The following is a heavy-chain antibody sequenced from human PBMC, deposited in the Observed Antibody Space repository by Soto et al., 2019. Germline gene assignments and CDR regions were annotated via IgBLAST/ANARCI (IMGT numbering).Heavy chain of an antibody. D-gene: IGHD1-1*01. CDR1: GFTFSSYA. V-gene: IGHV3-23*01. Sequence: GGSLRLSCAASGFTFSSYAMSWVRQAPGKGLEWVSSISGSGGGTYYADSVKGRFTFSRDNSKNTLYLQMNSLRAEDTAVYYCAKFGMATTKRSPPYYIDYWGQGALVTVS. CDR2: ISGSGGGT. CDR3: AKFGMATTKRSPPYYIDY. J-gene: IGHJ4*02.